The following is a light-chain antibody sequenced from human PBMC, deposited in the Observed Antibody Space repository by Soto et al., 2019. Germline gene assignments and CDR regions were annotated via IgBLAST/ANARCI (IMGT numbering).Light chain of an antibody. CDR2: DAS. CDR3: QHRYSWPRT. J-gene: IGKJ4*01. CDR1: QSVGIY. V-gene: IGKV3-11*01. Sequence: EVVLTQSPATLSLSPGERATLSCRASQSVGIYLAWYQHRPGQAPRLLIYDASNRATGIPARFSGSGSGTVFILTISRLDPEDFAYYYFQHRYSWPRTFGGGTKVEIK.